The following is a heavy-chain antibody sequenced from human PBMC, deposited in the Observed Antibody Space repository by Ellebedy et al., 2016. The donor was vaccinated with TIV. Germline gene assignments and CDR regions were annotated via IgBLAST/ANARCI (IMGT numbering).Heavy chain of an antibody. D-gene: IGHD3-16*01. CDR3: VRDWSYDYGDY. J-gene: IGHJ4*02. CDR2: IYNDGSST. CDR1: GFTFSNYW. V-gene: IGHV3-74*01. Sequence: PGGSLRLSYAASGFTFSNYWMHWVRQAPGKGLVWVSRIYNDGSSTSYADSVEGRFTISRDNPKNTVYLQMNSLRVEDTAVYYCVRDWSYDYGDYWGQGTVVTVSS.